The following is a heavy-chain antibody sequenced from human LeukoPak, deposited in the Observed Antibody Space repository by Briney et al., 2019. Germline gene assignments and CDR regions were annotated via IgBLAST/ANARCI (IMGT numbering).Heavy chain of an antibody. Sequence: PGGSLRLSCAASGFTFNTYGMDWVRQAPGKGLEWVAFIVYDGGNTYYADSVKGRFTISRDNSKNTLYLQMNSLRAEDTAVYYCAKDRDYYGSGSPLDYWGQGTLVTVSS. CDR1: GFTFNTYG. CDR3: AKDRDYYGSGSPLDY. V-gene: IGHV3-30*02. D-gene: IGHD3-10*01. J-gene: IGHJ4*02. CDR2: IVYDGGNT.